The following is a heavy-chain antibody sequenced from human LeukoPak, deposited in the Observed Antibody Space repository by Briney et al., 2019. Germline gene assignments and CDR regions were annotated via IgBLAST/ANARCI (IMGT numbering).Heavy chain of an antibody. J-gene: IGHJ4*02. V-gene: IGHV1-69*13. Sequence: ASVKVSCKASGGTFSSYAISWVRQAPGQGLEWMGGIIPIFGTANYAQKFQGRVTITADESTSTAYMELSSLRSEDTAVYYCARDQAIFEVHYYFDYWGQGTLVTVSS. CDR1: GGTFSSYA. CDR3: ARDQAIFEVHYYFDY. D-gene: IGHD3-3*01. CDR2: IIPIFGTA.